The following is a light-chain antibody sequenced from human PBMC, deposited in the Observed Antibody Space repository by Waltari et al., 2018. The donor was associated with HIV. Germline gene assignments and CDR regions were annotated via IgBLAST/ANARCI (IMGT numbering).Light chain of an antibody. CDR2: GNT. CDR1: SSNIGAGYE. J-gene: IGLJ1*01. V-gene: IGLV1-40*01. CDR3: QSYDSSLSGSYV. Sequence: QSILTQPPSVSGAPGPRVIISCTGSSSNIGAGYEVHWYQQLPGRAPKLLIFGNTNRPSGVPDRFSGSKSGASASLAITGLQADDEADYFCQSYDSSLSGSYVFGSGTKVTVL.